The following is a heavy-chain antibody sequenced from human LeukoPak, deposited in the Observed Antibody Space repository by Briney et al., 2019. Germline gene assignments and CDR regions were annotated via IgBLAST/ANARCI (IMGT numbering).Heavy chain of an antibody. D-gene: IGHD6-13*01. Sequence: SETLSLTCTVSGGSISSSSYYWGWIRQPPGKGLEWIGSIYYSGSTYYNPSLKSRVTISVDTSKNQFSLKLSSVTAAGTAVYYCARNPGIAAAGTSDYWGQGTLVTVSS. CDR1: GGSISSSSYY. CDR2: IYYSGST. CDR3: ARNPGIAAAGTSDY. J-gene: IGHJ4*02. V-gene: IGHV4-39*07.